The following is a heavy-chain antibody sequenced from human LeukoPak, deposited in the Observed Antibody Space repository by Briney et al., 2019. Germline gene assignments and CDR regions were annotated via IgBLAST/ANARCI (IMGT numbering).Heavy chain of an antibody. CDR3: ARDPSSYYFDY. CDR2: ISSSGSYI. Sequence: PGGSLRLSCAASGFTFSSSSMNWVRQAPGKGLEWVSSISSSGSYIYYADSVKGRFTISRDNAKNSLYLQMHSLRAEDTAVYFCARDPSSYYFDYWGQGTLVSVSS. D-gene: IGHD2-2*01. J-gene: IGHJ4*02. V-gene: IGHV3-21*01. CDR1: GFTFSSSS.